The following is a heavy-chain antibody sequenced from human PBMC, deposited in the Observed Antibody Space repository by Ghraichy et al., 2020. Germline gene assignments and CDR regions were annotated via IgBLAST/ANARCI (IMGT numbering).Heavy chain of an antibody. D-gene: IGHD5-18*01. CDR2: INHRGST. CDR3: ARGPLYYVDTAMVRRYYYYGMDV. J-gene: IGHJ6*02. CDR1: GGSFSGYY. Sequence: SETLSLTCAVYGGSFSGYYWSWIRQPPGKGLEWIGEINHRGSTNYNPSLKSRVTISVDTSKNQFSLKLSSVTAADTAVYYCARGPLYYVDTAMVRRYYYYGMDVWGQGTTVTVSS. V-gene: IGHV4-34*01.